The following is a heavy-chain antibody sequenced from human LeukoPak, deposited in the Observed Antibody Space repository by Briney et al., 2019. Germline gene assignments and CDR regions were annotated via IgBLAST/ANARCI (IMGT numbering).Heavy chain of an antibody. J-gene: IGHJ4*02. V-gene: IGHV3-30-3*01. CDR2: IPYDGSNK. Sequence: GGSLRLSCAASGFTFSSYAMHWVRQAPGKGLEWVAVIPYDGSNKYYADSVKGRFTISRDNSKNTLYLQMNSLRAEDTAVYYCARDSLAFDYWGQGTLVTVSS. CDR3: ARDSLAFDY. CDR1: GFTFSSYA.